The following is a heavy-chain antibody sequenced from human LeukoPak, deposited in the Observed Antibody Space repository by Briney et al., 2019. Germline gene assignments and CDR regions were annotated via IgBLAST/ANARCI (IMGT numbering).Heavy chain of an antibody. CDR1: GGSISSGDYY. CDR3: ARGRTYYYDTSGYYPSIYYGMDV. J-gene: IGHJ6*02. D-gene: IGHD3-22*01. V-gene: IGHV4-30-4*08. CDR2: INHGEST. Sequence: SQTLSLTCTVSGGSISSGDYYWYWIRQPPGKGLEWIGEINHGESTNYNPSLKSRATLSVDTSKNQFSLKLTSVTAADTAVYYCARGRTYYYDTSGYYPSIYYGMDVWGQGTTVIVSS.